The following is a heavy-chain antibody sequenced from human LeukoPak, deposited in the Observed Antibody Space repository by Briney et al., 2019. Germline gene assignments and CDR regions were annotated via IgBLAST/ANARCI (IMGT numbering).Heavy chain of an antibody. J-gene: IGHJ4*02. CDR1: GFTFSSYG. CDR2: ISYDGSNE. D-gene: IGHD3-3*01. CDR3: AKGSRRITIFGVFDY. Sequence: GGSLRLSCAASGFTFSSYGMHWVRQAPGKGLEWVAIISYDGSNEYYADSVKGRFTISRDNSKNTLYLQMNSLRTEDTAVYYCAKGSRRITIFGVFDYWGQGTLVTVSS. V-gene: IGHV3-30*18.